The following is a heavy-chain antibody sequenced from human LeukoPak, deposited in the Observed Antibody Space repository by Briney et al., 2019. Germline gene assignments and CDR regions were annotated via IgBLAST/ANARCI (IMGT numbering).Heavy chain of an antibody. V-gene: IGHV4-59*08. CDR2: VYYSGST. J-gene: IGHJ5*01. Sequence: PSETLYLTCTVSNDSISNYYWSWIRQPPGKGLEWIGNVYYSGSTNYNPSLENRVTTSVDTSKNQFSLKLTSVTAADTAVYYCARNLGYCSSAACYVAWFDSWGQGTLVTVSS. CDR1: NDSISNYY. D-gene: IGHD2-2*01. CDR3: ARNLGYCSSAACYVAWFDS.